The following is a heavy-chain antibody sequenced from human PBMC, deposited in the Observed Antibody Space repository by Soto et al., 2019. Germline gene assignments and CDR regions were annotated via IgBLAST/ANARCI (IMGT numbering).Heavy chain of an antibody. V-gene: IGHV1-69*13. J-gene: IGHJ6*02. CDR2: IIPIFGTA. CDR3: AKVRYSSPMGYYYGMDV. CDR1: RVAFSKFI. D-gene: IGHD6-19*01. Sequence: SVKVSCKASRVAFSKFIATWVRQAPGLGLEWVGGIIPIFGTANYAQKFQGRVTITADESTSTSYMEVNNLRSEDTAVYYCAKVRYSSPMGYYYGMDVWGQGTTVTVSS.